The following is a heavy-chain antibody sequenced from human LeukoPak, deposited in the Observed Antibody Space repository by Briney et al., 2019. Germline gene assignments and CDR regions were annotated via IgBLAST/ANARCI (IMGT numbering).Heavy chain of an antibody. D-gene: IGHD3-9*01. CDR3: ARDRGGLRYFDWLSWFDP. Sequence: SETLSLTCAVSGESISSGAYCWSWIRQPPGKGLEWIGYIYHGGSTYYNPSLKGRVTISVDRSKNQFSLRLSSVTAADTAVYYCARDRGGLRYFDWLSWFDPWGQGTLVTVSS. CDR1: GESISSGAYC. CDR2: IYHGGST. V-gene: IGHV4-30-2*01. J-gene: IGHJ5*02.